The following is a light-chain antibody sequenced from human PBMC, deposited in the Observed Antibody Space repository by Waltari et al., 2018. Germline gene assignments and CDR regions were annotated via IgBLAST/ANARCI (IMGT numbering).Light chain of an antibody. CDR3: QHVKSYPLT. CDR1: QGISSY. CDR2: DAS. J-gene: IGKJ4*01. V-gene: IGKV1-9*01. Sequence: DIQLTQSPSFLSASVGDRVTITCRASQGISSYLAWYQRKPGKAPNPLIYDASNLQNGVPSRFNGSGSGAEFTLTISSLEPEDFATYYCQHVKSYPLTFGGGTEVEIK.